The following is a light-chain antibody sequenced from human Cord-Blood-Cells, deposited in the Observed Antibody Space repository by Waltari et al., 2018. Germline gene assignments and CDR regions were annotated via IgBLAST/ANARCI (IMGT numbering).Light chain of an antibody. CDR3: SSYTSSSVV. Sequence: QSALTQPASVSGSPGQSIPISCTGTSSDVGGYTYVSWYHQHPGKAPKLMIYDVSNRPSGVSNRFSGSKSGNTASLTISGLQAEDEADYYCSSYTSSSVVFGGGTKLTVL. CDR1: SSDVGGYTY. V-gene: IGLV2-14*01. CDR2: DVS. J-gene: IGLJ2*01.